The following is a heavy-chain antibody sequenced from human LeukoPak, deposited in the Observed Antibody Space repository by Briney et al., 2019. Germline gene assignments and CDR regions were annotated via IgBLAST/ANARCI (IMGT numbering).Heavy chain of an antibody. D-gene: IGHD3-10*01. CDR3: ARASYYYGSGSYFGMDV. CDR2: ISAYNGNT. Sequence: GASVTVSCTASGYTFTSYGISWVRQAPGQGPEWMGWISAYNGNTNYAQKLQGRVTMTTDTSTSTAYMELRSLRSDDTAVYYCARASYYYGSGSYFGMDVWGQGTTVTVSS. V-gene: IGHV1-18*01. J-gene: IGHJ6*02. CDR1: GYTFTSYG.